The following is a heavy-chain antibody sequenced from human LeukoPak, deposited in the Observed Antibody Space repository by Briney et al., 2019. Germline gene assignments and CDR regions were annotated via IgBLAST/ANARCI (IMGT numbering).Heavy chain of an antibody. Sequence: SETLSLTCTVSGGSISSGDYYWSWIRQPPGKGLEWIGYIYYSGSTYHNPSLKSRVTISVDTSKNQFSLKLSSVSAADTAVYYCARVEYSSSWSAFDIWGQGQCSPSPQ. J-gene: IGHJ3*02. CDR2: IYYSGST. D-gene: IGHD6-13*01. V-gene: IGHV4-30-4*08. CDR3: ARVEYSSSWSAFDI. CDR1: GGSISSGDYY.